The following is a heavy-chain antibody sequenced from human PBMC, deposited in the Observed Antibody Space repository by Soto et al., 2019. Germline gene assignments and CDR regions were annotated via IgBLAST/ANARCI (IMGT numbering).Heavy chain of an antibody. V-gene: IGHV3-30-3*01. Sequence: QVHLVESGGGVVQPGRSLRLSCAASGFTFSNYAMHWVRQAPGKGLEWVAVISYDGSDKYNANSVKGRFTISRDNSMNTRHLQMNSLRAEDTAAYYCERATGPNGYNYYYFCMDVWGQGTTVTVSS. J-gene: IGHJ6*02. CDR3: ERATGPNGYNYYYFCMDV. CDR1: GFTFSNYA. CDR2: ISYDGSDK. D-gene: IGHD5-18*01.